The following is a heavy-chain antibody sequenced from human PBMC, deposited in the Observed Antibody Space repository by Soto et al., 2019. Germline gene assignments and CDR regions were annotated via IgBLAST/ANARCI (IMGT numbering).Heavy chain of an antibody. D-gene: IGHD2-2*01. CDR2: IYYSGST. J-gene: IGHJ5*02. CDR1: GGSISSGGYY. V-gene: IGHV4-31*03. CDR3: ARGVKRVVPAARRFDP. Sequence: QVQLQESGPGLVKPSQTLSLTCTVSGGSISSGGYYWSWIPQHPGKGLEWVGYIYYSGSTYYNPSLKSRVTISVDTSKNPFSLKLSSVTAADTAVYYCARGVKRVVPAARRFDPWGQGTLVTVSS.